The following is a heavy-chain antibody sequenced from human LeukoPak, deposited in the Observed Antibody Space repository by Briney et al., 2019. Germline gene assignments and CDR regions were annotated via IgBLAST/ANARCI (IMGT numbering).Heavy chain of an antibody. J-gene: IGHJ4*02. CDR2: IYHSGST. D-gene: IGHD3-16*02. V-gene: IGHV4-38-2*02. CDR3: ARERDYVWGSYRPKVDY. Sequence: SETLSLTCAVSGYSISSGYYWGWIRQPPGKGLEWIGSIYHSGSTYYNPSLKSRVTISVDTSKNQFSLKLSSVTAADTAAYYCARERDYVWGSYRPKVDYWGQGTLVTVSS. CDR1: GYSISSGYY.